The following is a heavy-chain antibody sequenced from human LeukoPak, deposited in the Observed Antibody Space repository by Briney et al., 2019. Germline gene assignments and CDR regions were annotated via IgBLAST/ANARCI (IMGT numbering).Heavy chain of an antibody. D-gene: IGHD3-3*01. CDR2: IYTSGST. CDR1: GGSISSYY. Sequence: SETLSLTCTVSGGSISSYYWSWIRQPAGKGLEWIGRIYTSGSTNYNPSLKSLVTMSVDTSKNQFSLKLSSVTAADTAVYYCARVGRITTFGVVPDAFDIWGQGTMVTVSS. V-gene: IGHV4-4*07. J-gene: IGHJ3*02. CDR3: ARVGRITTFGVVPDAFDI.